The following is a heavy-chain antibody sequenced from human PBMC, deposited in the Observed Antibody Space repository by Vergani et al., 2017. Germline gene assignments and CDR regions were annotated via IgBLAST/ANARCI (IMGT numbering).Heavy chain of an antibody. CDR2: ISSSSSYI. CDR3: ARDSSSGYYVAEGYYDYGMDV. CDR1: GFTFSSYS. D-gene: IGHD3-22*01. V-gene: IGHV3-21*01. Sequence: EVQLLESGGGLVKPGGSLRLSCAASGFTFSSYSMNWVRQAPGKGLEWVSSISSSSSYIYYADSVKGRFTISGDNSKNSLYLQMNSLRAEDTAVYYCARDSSSGYYVAEGYYDYGMDVWGQGTTVTVSS. J-gene: IGHJ6*02.